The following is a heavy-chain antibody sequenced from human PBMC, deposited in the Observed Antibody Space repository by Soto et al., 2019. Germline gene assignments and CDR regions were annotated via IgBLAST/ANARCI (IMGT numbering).Heavy chain of an antibody. J-gene: IGHJ6*02. CDR2: FNPKSGGT. CDR1: GYSFTDYH. D-gene: IGHD2-8*01. CDR3: ARGDSTDCSNGVCSFFYNHDMDV. Sequence: QVQLVQSGAEVKKPGASVKVSCKASGYSFTDYHIHWVRQAPGQGREWLGRFNPKSGGTSTAQKFQGWVTRTTDTSISTASMELTRLTSDDTAIYYCARGDSTDCSNGVCSFFYNHDMDVWGQGTTVTVSS. V-gene: IGHV1-2*04.